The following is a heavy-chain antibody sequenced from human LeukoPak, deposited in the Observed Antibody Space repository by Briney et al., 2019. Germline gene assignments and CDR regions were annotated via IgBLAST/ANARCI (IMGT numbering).Heavy chain of an antibody. CDR2: IIRGGVIT. CDR3: AKAPVTSCRGAFCYPFGS. CDR1: GFPFSDYG. V-gene: IGHV3-23*01. J-gene: IGHJ4*02. Sequence: GGSLRLSCAASGFPFSDYGMRWVREAPGTGLEWVSRIIRGGVITYYPQSVRGRVTSSRDTTKNTLYMHMSRLRAEDTAIYYSAKAPVTSCRGAFCYPFGSWGQGTLVTVSS. D-gene: IGHD2-15*01.